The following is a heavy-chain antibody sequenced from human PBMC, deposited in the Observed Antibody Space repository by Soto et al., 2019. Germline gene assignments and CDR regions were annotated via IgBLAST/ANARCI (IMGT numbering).Heavy chain of an antibody. CDR1: TYDFIGYY. Sequence: VELVQSGAEVKKPGASVKVSCRASTYDFIGYYMHWVRQAPGQGLEWMGWINPKNGATMYAQNFQGRVTVTRDRSIGTVYMELRSLRSDDTAVYYCARELNTDRSAYYSFAYWGQGTLVTVSS. V-gene: IGHV1-2*02. D-gene: IGHD3-22*01. CDR2: INPKNGAT. J-gene: IGHJ4*02. CDR3: ARELNTDRSAYYSFAY.